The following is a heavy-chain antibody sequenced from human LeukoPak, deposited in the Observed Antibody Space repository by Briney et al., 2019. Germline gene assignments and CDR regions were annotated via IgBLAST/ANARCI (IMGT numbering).Heavy chain of an antibody. D-gene: IGHD2-15*01. Sequence: GGSLRLSCSASGFPFSSYAMHWVRQGPGQGLEYVSAISDSGGSTYYADSVKGRFTISRDNSKNTLYLQMSSLRAEDTAVYVCVRGYSFGPYGMDVWGQGTTVTVSS. CDR2: ISDSGGST. CDR1: GFPFSSYA. V-gene: IGHV3-64D*09. CDR3: VRGYSFGPYGMDV. J-gene: IGHJ6*02.